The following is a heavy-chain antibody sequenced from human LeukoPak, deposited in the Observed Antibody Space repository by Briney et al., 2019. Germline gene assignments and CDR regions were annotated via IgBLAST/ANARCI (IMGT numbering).Heavy chain of an antibody. CDR1: GGSFSGYF. D-gene: IGHD3-22*01. Sequence: SETLSLTCVVYGGSFSGYFWSWNRQPPGKGLEWIGEITPSGSTNYSPSLKSRVSISIDTSKKKLSLRLTSVTAADSAVYYCVSSFYYDSRDYWGQGTLVTVSS. CDR3: VSSFYYDSRDY. CDR2: ITPSGST. J-gene: IGHJ4*02. V-gene: IGHV4-34*01.